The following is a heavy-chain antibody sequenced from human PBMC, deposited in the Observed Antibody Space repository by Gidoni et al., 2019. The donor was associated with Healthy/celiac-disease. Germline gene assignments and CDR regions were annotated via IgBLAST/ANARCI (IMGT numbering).Heavy chain of an antibody. CDR3: AREGAYYGSGSYFEGGYYGMDV. CDR1: GGSIRSGGYY. J-gene: IGHJ6*02. D-gene: IGHD3-10*01. CDR2: IYYSGST. Sequence: QVQLQESGPGLVKPSQTLYLTCTVSGGSIRSGGYYGSWILQHPGKGLGWIGYIYYSGSTYYNPPLKSRVTISVDTSKNQFSLKLSSVTAADTAVYYCAREGAYYGSGSYFEGGYYGMDVWGQGTTVTVSS. V-gene: IGHV4-31*03.